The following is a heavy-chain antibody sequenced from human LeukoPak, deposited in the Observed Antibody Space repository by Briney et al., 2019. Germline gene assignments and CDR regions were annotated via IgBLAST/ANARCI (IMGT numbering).Heavy chain of an antibody. V-gene: IGHV3-48*03. J-gene: IGHJ4*02. D-gene: IGHD3-22*01. CDR2: ISSSGSTI. CDR3: AREDDSSGYTLDY. Sequence: PGGALRISCAASGFTFSSYEMNWVRQAPGEGLGGVSYISSSGSTIYYADSVKGRFTISRDNAKNSLYLQMNSLRAEDTAVYYCAREDDSSGYTLDYWGQGTLVTVSS. CDR1: GFTFSSYE.